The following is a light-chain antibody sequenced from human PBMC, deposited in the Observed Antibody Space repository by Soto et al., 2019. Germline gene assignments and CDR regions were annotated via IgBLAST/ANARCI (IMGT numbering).Light chain of an antibody. V-gene: IGKV3-11*01. CDR3: QQYNSYSLT. CDR2: DAS. Sequence: EIVLTQPPATLSLSPGERATLSCRASQSVGYHVAGYQQKPGQAPRLLIYDASTRATGIPARFSGSGSGTDFTLPISSLQPDDFATYYCQQYNSYSLTFGGGTKVHIK. J-gene: IGKJ4*02. CDR1: QSVGYH.